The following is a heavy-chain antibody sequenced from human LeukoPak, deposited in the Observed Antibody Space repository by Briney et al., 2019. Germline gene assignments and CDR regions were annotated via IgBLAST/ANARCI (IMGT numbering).Heavy chain of an antibody. D-gene: IGHD4-23*01. CDR3: ARVDVVTVGKNAFDI. CDR2: TYTGGST. Sequence: GGSLRLSRAASGFTVSSNYMSWVRQAPGKGLDWVSVTYTGGSTNYADSVKGRFSISRDNSKNTLYLQMNSLRAEDTAVYYCARVDVVTVGKNAFDIWGQGTMVTVSS. J-gene: IGHJ3*02. V-gene: IGHV3-53*01. CDR1: GFTVSSNY.